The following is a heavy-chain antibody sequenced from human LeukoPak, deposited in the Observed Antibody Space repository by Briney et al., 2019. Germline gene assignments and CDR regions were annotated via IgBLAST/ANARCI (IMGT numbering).Heavy chain of an antibody. CDR2: IYWDDDK. V-gene: IGHV2-5*02. CDR3: ALSYYYDSSGYYYVPYFDY. D-gene: IGHD3-22*01. J-gene: IGHJ4*02. Sequence: SGPTLVNPTQTLTLTCTFSGFSLSTSGVGVGWIRQPPGKALEWLALIYWDDDKRYSPSLKSRLTITKDTSKNQVVLTMTNMDPVDTATYYCALSYYYDSSGYYYVPYFDYWGQGTLVTVSS. CDR1: GFSLSTSGVG.